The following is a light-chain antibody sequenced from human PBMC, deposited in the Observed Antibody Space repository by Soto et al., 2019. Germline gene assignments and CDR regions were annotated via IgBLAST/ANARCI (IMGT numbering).Light chain of an antibody. Sequence: AIRMTQSPSSFSASTGDRVTINCRASQGISSYLDWYQQKPGKAPKLLIYAASTLQSGVPSRFSGSGSGTDFTLTISCLQSEDFATYYCQQYYSYPHTFGQGTKLESK. CDR1: QGISSY. CDR3: QQYYSYPHT. J-gene: IGKJ2*01. V-gene: IGKV1-8*01. CDR2: AAS.